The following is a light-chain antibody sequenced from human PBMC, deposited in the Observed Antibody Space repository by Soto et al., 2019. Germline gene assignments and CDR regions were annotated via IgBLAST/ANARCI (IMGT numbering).Light chain of an antibody. CDR1: SSDVGGYDY. CDR3: SSYSISTAYL. CDR2: EVS. V-gene: IGLV2-14*01. J-gene: IGLJ1*01. Sequence: QSALTQPASVSGSPGQSITISCTGTSSDVGGYDYVSWYQIHPGKAPKLMVFEVSNRPSGVSYRFSGSKSGNTASLTISGLQAEDEADYFCSSYSISTAYLFGTGTKLTVI.